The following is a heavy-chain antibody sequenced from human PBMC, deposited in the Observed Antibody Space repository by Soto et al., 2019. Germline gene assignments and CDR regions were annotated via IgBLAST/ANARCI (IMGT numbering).Heavy chain of an antibody. CDR2: IYHSGST. Sequence: QLQLQESGSGLVKPSQTLSLTCAVSGGSISSGGYSWSWIRQPPGKGLEWIGYIYHSGSTYYNPSLKTRVTISVDRSKNRSSLRLSSVTAADTAVYYCAAGGGLPRYYWGQGTLVTVSS. D-gene: IGHD5-12*01. CDR3: AAGGGLPRYY. V-gene: IGHV4-30-2*01. J-gene: IGHJ4*02. CDR1: GGSISSGGYS.